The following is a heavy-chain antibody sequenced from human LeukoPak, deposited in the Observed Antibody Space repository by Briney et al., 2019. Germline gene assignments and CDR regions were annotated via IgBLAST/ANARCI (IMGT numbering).Heavy chain of an antibody. D-gene: IGHD3-22*01. V-gene: IGHV3-23*01. CDR2: ISGSGGST. Sequence: GGTLRLSCAASGFTFSSYAMSWVRQAPGKGLEWVSAISGSGGSTYYADSVKGRFTISRDNSKNTLYLQMNSLRAEDTAVYYRAKASNEIVAFDYWGQGTLVTVSS. J-gene: IGHJ4*02. CDR3: AKASNEIVAFDY. CDR1: GFTFSSYA.